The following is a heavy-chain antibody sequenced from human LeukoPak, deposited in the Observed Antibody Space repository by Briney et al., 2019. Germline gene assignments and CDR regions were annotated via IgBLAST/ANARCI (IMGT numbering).Heavy chain of an antibody. CDR2: ISGSGGST. Sequence: PGGSLRLSCAASGLTFSSYAMSWVRQAPGKGLEWVSAISGSGGSTYYADSVKGRFTISRDNAKNSLYLQMNSLRAEDTALYYCARDLYGGNSGWGQGTLVTVSS. CDR3: ARDLYGGNSG. V-gene: IGHV3-23*01. D-gene: IGHD4-23*01. CDR1: GLTFSSYA. J-gene: IGHJ4*02.